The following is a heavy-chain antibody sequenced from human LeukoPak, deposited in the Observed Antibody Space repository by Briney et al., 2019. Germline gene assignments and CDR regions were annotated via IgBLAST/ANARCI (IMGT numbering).Heavy chain of an antibody. D-gene: IGHD6-19*01. V-gene: IGHV4-59*08. CDR1: GGSISSYY. J-gene: IGHJ4*02. CDR2: IYYSGST. CDR3: ARQAIAVAGKPLLDY. Sequence: SETLSLTCTISGGSISSYYWSWIRQPPGKGLEWIGYIYYSGSTNYNPSLKSRVTISVDTSKNQFSLKLSSVTAADTAVYYCARQAIAVAGKPLLDYWGQGTLVTVSS.